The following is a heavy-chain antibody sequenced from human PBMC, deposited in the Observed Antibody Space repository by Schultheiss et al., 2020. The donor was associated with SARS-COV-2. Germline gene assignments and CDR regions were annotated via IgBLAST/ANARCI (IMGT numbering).Heavy chain of an antibody. J-gene: IGHJ5*02. D-gene: IGHD6-19*01. CDR3: AKDRRIGMSGFRFDA. CDR1: GYTFTNYG. CDR2: FNPIFGTG. V-gene: IGHV1-18*01. Sequence: ASVKVSCKTSGYTFTNYGITWVRQAPGQGLEWMGGFNPIFGTGNYAPRMQGRVTMTTDTSTSTAYMELRSLTSDDTAIYYCAKDRRIGMSGFRFDAWGQGTLVTVSS.